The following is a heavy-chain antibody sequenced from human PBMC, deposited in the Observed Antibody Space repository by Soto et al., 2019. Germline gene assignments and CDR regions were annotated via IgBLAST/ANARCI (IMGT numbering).Heavy chain of an antibody. V-gene: IGHV4-30-4*01. CDR3: AGDPLILYGMDV. D-gene: IGHD2-21*01. CDR1: GGSISSGDYY. Sequence: PSETLSLTCTVSGGSISSGDYYWSWIRQPPGKGLEWIGYIYYSGSTYYNPSLKSRVTISVDTSKNQFSLKLSSVTAADTAVYYCAGDPLILYGMDVWGQGTTVTVSS. J-gene: IGHJ6*02. CDR2: IYYSGST.